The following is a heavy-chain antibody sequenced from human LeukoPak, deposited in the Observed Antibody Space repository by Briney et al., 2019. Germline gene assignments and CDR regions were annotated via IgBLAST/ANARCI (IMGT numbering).Heavy chain of an antibody. CDR1: GFTFSSYN. D-gene: IGHD6-13*01. CDR2: IGRSSTYT. J-gene: IGHJ4*02. CDR3: ARYIAAAGTKYFDI. Sequence: GGSLRLSCAASGFTFSSYNMNWIRQAPGKGLEWVSYIGRSSTYTNYADSVKGRFTISRDNAKNSLYLQMNSLRAEDTAVYYCARYIAAAGTKYFDIWGQGTLVTVSS. V-gene: IGHV3-11*03.